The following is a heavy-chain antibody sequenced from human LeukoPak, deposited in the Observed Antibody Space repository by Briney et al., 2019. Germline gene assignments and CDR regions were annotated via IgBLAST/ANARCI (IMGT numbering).Heavy chain of an antibody. J-gene: IGHJ4*02. CDR1: GLRFSDYY. CDR3: ATTGSGSYYDY. D-gene: IGHD1-26*01. Sequence: GGSLRLSCAASGLRFSDYYVSWIRQAPGKGLQWVSYISSGGDIMHYADSVKGRFTSSRDNAKNSGYLEMNSLGAEDTAVYYCATTGSGSYYDYWGQGTLVTVSS. CDR2: ISSGGDIM. V-gene: IGHV3-11*01.